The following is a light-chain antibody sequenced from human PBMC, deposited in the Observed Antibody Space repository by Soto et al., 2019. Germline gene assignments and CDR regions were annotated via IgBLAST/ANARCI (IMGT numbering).Light chain of an antibody. CDR2: WAS. J-gene: IGKJ3*01. CDR3: QYRGV. Sequence: VLTQSPDSLAVSLGERATISCKSSQSIFYGPNNKNSLAWYQQRPGQPPKLLIYWASTRESGVPDRFSGSGSGTDVTLTISSLQAEDVAVYYCQYRGVFGPGTKVNV. V-gene: IGKV4-1*01. CDR1: QSIFYGPNNKNS.